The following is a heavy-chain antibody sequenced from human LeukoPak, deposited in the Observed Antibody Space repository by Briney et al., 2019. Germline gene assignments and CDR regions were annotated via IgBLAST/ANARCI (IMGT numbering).Heavy chain of an antibody. J-gene: IGHJ4*02. V-gene: IGHV4-61*02. D-gene: IGHD1-26*01. CDR1: GGSISSGSYY. CDR2: IYTSGST. CDR3: ARAGATSGLDY. Sequence: SQTLSLTCTVSGGSISSGSYYWSWIRQPAGKGLEWIGRIYTSGSTNYNPSLKSRVTISVDTSKNQFSLKLSSVTAADTAVYYCARAGATSGLDYWGQGTLVTVSS.